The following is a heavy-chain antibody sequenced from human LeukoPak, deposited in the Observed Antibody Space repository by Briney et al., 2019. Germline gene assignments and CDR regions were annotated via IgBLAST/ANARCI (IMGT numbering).Heavy chain of an antibody. CDR2: ISSNGGST. Sequence: GGSLRLSCAASGFTFSSYAMHWVRQAPGKGLEYVSAISSNGGSTYYANSVKGRFTISRDNSKNTLYLQMGSLRAEDMAVYYCASDDSRYAFDIWGQGTMGTVSS. V-gene: IGHV3-64*01. CDR3: ASDDSRYAFDI. J-gene: IGHJ3*02. CDR1: GFTFSSYA. D-gene: IGHD2-15*01.